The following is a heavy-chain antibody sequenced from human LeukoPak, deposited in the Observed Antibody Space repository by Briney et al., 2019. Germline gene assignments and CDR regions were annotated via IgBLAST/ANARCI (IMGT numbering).Heavy chain of an antibody. J-gene: IGHJ4*02. V-gene: IGHV3-23*01. CDR2: ISGSGGST. D-gene: IGHD3-22*01. Sequence: GGSLRLFCAASGFTFSSYAMSWVRQAPGKGLEWVSAISGSGGSTYYADSVKGRFTISRDNSKSTLYLQMNSLRAEDTAVYYCAKVPITWYYYDSSGSYFDYWGQGTLVTVSS. CDR3: AKVPITWYYYDSSGSYFDY. CDR1: GFTFSSYA.